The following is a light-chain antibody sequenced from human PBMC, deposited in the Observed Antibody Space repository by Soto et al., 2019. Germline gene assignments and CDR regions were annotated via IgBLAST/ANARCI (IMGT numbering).Light chain of an antibody. CDR1: QSLLHSDGYKY. Sequence: IVMTQSPVSLPVTPGEPASISCKSSQSLLHSDGYKYLDWYVQKAGQSPQLLIYLGSHRASGVPDRISGSGSGTDFTLKISKVEADDVGVYYCMQTLQTPFTFGPGTKLDIE. CDR2: LGS. V-gene: IGKV2-28*01. J-gene: IGKJ3*01. CDR3: MQTLQTPFT.